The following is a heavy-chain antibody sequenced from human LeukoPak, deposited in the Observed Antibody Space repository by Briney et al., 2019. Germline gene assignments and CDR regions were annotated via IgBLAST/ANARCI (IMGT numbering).Heavy chain of an antibody. CDR1: GYSFTSYW. J-gene: IGHJ4*02. CDR2: IYPGDSDT. D-gene: IGHD3/OR15-3a*01. Sequence: GEPLKISFKGSGYSFTSYWIGWVRQRPGKGLEWMGIIYPGDSDTRYSPSFQGQVTISADKSISTAYLQWSSLKASDTAMYYCARYSSGAGYYTDYWGQGTLVTVSS. CDR3: ARYSSGAGYYTDY. V-gene: IGHV5-51*01.